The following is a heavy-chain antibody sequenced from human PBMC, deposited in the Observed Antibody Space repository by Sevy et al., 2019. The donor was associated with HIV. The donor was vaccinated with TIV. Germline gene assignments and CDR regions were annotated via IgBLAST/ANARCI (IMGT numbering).Heavy chain of an antibody. Sequence: GSLRLSCAASGFNFSKYSMSWVRQPAGKGLEWVSTLSFGCGEINYADSVKGRFTISRDNSKSSVYLQMNNLRPEDTAVYYCAREGCTKPHDYWGQGTLVTVSS. J-gene: IGHJ4*02. CDR1: GFNFSKYS. CDR3: AREGCTKPHDY. D-gene: IGHD2-8*01. CDR2: LSFGCGEI. V-gene: IGHV3-23*01.